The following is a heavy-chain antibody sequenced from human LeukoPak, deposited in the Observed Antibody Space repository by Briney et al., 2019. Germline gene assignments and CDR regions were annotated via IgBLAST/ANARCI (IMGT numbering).Heavy chain of an antibody. D-gene: IGHD3-3*01. J-gene: IGHJ4*02. Sequence: ASVKVSCKVSGYTLTELSMHWVRQAPGKGLEWTGGFDPEDGETIYAQKFQGRVTMTEDTSTDTAYMELSSLRSEDTAVYYCATAKNTILEGHELLPLDYWGQGTLVTVSS. CDR1: GYTLTELS. CDR2: FDPEDGET. V-gene: IGHV1-24*01. CDR3: ATAKNTILEGHELLPLDY.